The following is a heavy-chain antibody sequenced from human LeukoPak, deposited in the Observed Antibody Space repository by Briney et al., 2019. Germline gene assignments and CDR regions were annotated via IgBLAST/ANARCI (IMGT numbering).Heavy chain of an antibody. CDR3: AKGAQQWLPQTYFDY. CDR1: GFAFSNYY. J-gene: IGHJ4*02. CDR2: ISSSGTSI. V-gene: IGHV3-11*01. D-gene: IGHD6-19*01. Sequence: GGSLRLSCEASGFAFSNYYMIWIRQAPGKGLEWVSYISSSGTSIYYADSLKGRFTISRDNARNSLYLQMNTLRVEDTAVYYCAKGAQQWLPQTYFDYWGPGTLVTVSS.